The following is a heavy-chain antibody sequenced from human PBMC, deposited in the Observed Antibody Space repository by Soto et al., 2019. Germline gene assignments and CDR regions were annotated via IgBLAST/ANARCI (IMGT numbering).Heavy chain of an antibody. CDR3: ARKITGIAVAGTDSLDY. Sequence: GGSLRLSCAASGFTFSSYGMHWVRQAPGKGLEWVAVIWYDGSNKYYADSVKGRFTISRDNSKNTLYLQMNSLRAEDTAVYYCARKITGIAVAGTDSLDYWGQGTLVTVSS. D-gene: IGHD6-19*01. CDR2: IWYDGSNK. J-gene: IGHJ4*02. V-gene: IGHV3-33*01. CDR1: GFTFSSYG.